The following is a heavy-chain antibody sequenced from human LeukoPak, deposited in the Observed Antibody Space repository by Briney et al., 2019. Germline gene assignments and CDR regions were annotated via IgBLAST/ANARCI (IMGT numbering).Heavy chain of an antibody. J-gene: IGHJ4*02. D-gene: IGHD2-15*01. CDR3: ARASAQWSDY. V-gene: IGHV1-18*01. CDR1: DYTFTNYG. CDR2: ISPYNGDT. Sequence: ASVTVSCKASDYTFTNYGISWVRQARGQGLEWMGWISPYNGDTNYAEKFQGRVTLTTDTSTSTAYMEVRSLRSDDTAIYYCARASAQWSDYWGQGTLVTVSS.